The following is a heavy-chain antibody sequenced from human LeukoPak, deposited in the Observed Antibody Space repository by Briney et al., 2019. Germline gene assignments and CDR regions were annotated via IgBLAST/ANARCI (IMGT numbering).Heavy chain of an antibody. J-gene: IGHJ4*02. D-gene: IGHD3-9*01. CDR2: ISGSGEST. V-gene: IGHV3-23*01. CDR1: GLTFRNYG. Sequence: GGSLRLSCVASGLTFRNYGISWVRQAPGKGLEWVSRISGSGESTYDADSVKGRFTISRDNSKTSLYLQMNSLRAEDTAVYYCAKGRKDFDTNLGPFDSWGQGILVTVSS. CDR3: AKGRKDFDTNLGPFDS.